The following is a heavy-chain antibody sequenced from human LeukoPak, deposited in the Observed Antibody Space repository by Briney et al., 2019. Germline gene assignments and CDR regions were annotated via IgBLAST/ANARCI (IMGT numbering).Heavy chain of an antibody. D-gene: IGHD1-26*01. J-gene: IGHJ4*02. V-gene: IGHV3-23*01. CDR1: GFTFSSYA. Sequence: PGGSLRLSCAASGFTFSSYAMSWLRQAPGKGLEWVSAITGSGDDAYYADSVHGRFTMSRDNSKSTLYLQMNSLRVEDTALYYCAKESTGSSPGYWGQGTLVTVSS. CDR2: ITGSGDDA. CDR3: AKESTGSSPGY.